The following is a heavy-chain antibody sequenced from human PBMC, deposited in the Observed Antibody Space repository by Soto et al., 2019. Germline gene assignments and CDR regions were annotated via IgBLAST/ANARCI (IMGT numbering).Heavy chain of an antibody. CDR3: ARRGAGTNDSYGMDV. Sequence: GESLKISCKGSGYSFTSYWIGWVRHMPGKGLEWMGIIYPGDSDTRYSPSFQGQVTISADKSISTAYLQWSSLKASDTAMYYCARRGAGTNDSYGMDVWGQGTTVTVSS. CDR2: IYPGDSDT. CDR1: GYSFTSYW. V-gene: IGHV5-51*01. J-gene: IGHJ6*02. D-gene: IGHD1-1*01.